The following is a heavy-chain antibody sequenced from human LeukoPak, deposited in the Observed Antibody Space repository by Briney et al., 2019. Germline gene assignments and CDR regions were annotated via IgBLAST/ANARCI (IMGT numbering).Heavy chain of an antibody. CDR3: ARRRYYDYVWGSYRYQPIDH. Sequence: SETLSLTCAVYGGSFSGYYWSWIRQPPGKGLEWIGEINHSGSTNYNPSLKSRVTISVDTSKNQFSLKLSSVTAADTAVYYCARRRYYDYVWGSYRYQPIDHWGQGTLVTVSS. V-gene: IGHV4-34*01. CDR1: GGSFSGYY. J-gene: IGHJ4*02. D-gene: IGHD3-16*02. CDR2: INHSGST.